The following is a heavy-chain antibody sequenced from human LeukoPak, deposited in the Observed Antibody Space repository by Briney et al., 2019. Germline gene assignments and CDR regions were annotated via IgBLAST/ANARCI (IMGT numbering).Heavy chain of an antibody. Sequence: GGSLRLSCAASGFTFSSYSMNWVRQAPGKGLEWVSYISSSSSTIYYADSVKGRFTISRDNAKNSLYLQMNSLRAEDTAVYYCARSNLGYYYYYGMDVWGQGTTVTVSS. CDR2: ISSSSSTI. CDR3: ARSNLGYYYYYGMDV. CDR1: GFTFSSYS. D-gene: IGHD4/OR15-4a*01. J-gene: IGHJ6*02. V-gene: IGHV3-48*04.